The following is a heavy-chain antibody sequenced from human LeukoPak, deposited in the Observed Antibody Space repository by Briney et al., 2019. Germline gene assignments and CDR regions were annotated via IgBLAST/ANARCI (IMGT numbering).Heavy chain of an antibody. D-gene: IGHD2-2*01. CDR1: GFTFSGSA. CDR2: IRSKANSYAT. J-gene: IGHJ6*03. V-gene: IGHV3-73*01. Sequence: GGSLRLSCAASGFTFSGSAMHWVRQASGKGLEWVGRIRSKANSYATAYAASVKGRFTISRDDSKNTAYLQMNSLKTEDTAVYYCSLDWGSYCSSTSCSSYYYYYMDVWGKGTTVTVSS. CDR3: SLDWGSYCSSTSCSSYYYYYMDV.